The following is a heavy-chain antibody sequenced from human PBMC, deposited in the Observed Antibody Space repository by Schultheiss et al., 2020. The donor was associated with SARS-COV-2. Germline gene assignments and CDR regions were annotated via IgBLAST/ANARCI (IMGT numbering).Heavy chain of an antibody. Sequence: SETLSLTCTVSGGSISSGDYYWSWIRQPPGKGLEWIGYIYYSGSTNYNPSLKSRVTISVDTSKNQFSLKLSSVTAADTAVYYCARENIYYYGSGSSIDYWGQGTLVTVSS. CDR2: IYYSGST. CDR1: GGSISSGDYY. V-gene: IGHV4-30-4*01. J-gene: IGHJ4*02. CDR3: ARENIYYYGSGSSIDY. D-gene: IGHD3-10*01.